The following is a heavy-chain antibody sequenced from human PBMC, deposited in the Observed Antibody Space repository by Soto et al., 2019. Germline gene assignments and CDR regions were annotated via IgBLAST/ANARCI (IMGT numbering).Heavy chain of an antibody. J-gene: IGHJ5*02. CDR1: GYTFTGYN. D-gene: IGHD4-17*01. CDR2: INPNSGGT. CDR3: ARASYGDYDFGASPGWFDP. Sequence: ASVKVSCKASGYTFTGYNMHWVRQAPGQGLEWMGWINPNSGGTNYAHKFQGWVTMTGDTSLSTAYMELGRLRSDDTAVYYCARASYGDYDFGASPGWFDPWGQGTLVSVSS. V-gene: IGHV1-2*04.